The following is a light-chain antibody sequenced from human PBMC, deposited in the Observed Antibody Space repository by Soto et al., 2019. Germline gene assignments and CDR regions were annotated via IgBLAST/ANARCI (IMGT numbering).Light chain of an antibody. CDR2: GVS. CDR1: QSISSSY. CDR3: QQYCRSPYT. V-gene: IGKV3-20*01. Sequence: EIVLTQSPGTLSLSPGERATLSCRASQSISSSYLAWYQQKPGQAPRLVIHGVSTRATGVPDRFSGSGSGTDFTLTISRLEPEDFAVYYCQQYCRSPYTFGQGTKLEIK. J-gene: IGKJ2*01.